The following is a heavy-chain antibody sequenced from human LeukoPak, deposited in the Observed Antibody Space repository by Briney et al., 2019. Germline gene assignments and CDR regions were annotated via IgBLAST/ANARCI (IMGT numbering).Heavy chain of an antibody. Sequence: GGSLRLSCAASGFTFSSYAMHWVRQAPGKGLEWVAVISYDGSNKHYADSVKGRFTISRDNSKNTLYLQMNSLRAEDTAVYYCARDAGSYYFDYWGQGTLVTVSS. CDR2: ISYDGSNK. CDR3: ARDAGSYYFDY. J-gene: IGHJ4*02. V-gene: IGHV3-30-3*01. D-gene: IGHD1-26*01. CDR1: GFTFSSYA.